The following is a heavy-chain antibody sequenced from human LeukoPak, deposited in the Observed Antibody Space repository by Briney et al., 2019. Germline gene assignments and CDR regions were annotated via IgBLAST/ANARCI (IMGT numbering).Heavy chain of an antibody. Sequence: PSETLSLTCTVSGGSLSSYYWSWIRQPPGKGLEWIGDIYYTGSTESNPSLKSRVTISVDMSKNQFSLKLSSVSAADTAVYYCAGTYLFDSSGHYVGGNAFDIWGQGTMVSVSS. CDR3: AGTYLFDSSGHYVGGNAFDI. D-gene: IGHD3-22*01. CDR2: IYYTGST. CDR1: GGSLSSYY. J-gene: IGHJ3*02. V-gene: IGHV4-59*08.